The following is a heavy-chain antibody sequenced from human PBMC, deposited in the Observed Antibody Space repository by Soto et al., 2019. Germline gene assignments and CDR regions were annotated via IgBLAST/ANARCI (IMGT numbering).Heavy chain of an antibody. J-gene: IGHJ5*02. CDR2: VFYSGST. CDR3: ARYGYRYGFSGLDP. D-gene: IGHD5-18*01. Sequence: SETLSLTCTVSGGSIGSSTDYWGWIRQPPGKGLEWIGNVFYSGSTNYSPSLKSLFTMSVDTSNNQFALKLSSVTAADTAVYYCARYGYRYGFSGLDPGVQGTRV. CDR1: GGSIGSSTDY. V-gene: IGHV4-39*01.